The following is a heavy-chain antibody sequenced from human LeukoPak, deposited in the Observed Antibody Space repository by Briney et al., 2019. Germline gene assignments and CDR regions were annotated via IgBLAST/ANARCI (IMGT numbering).Heavy chain of an antibody. CDR1: GGSISSYY. J-gene: IGHJ4*02. V-gene: IGHV4-59*01. CDR2: IYYSGST. Sequence: SETLSLTCTVSGGSISSYYWSWIRQPPGKGLEWIGYIYYSGSTNYNPSLQSRVTISVDTSKNQFSLKLSSVTAADTAVYCCARDATLGYWGQGTLVTVSS. D-gene: IGHD3-16*01. CDR3: ARDATLGY.